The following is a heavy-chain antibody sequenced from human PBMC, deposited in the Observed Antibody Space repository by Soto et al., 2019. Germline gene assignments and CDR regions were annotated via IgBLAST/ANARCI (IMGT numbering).Heavy chain of an antibody. V-gene: IGHV2-70*01. Sequence: SGPTLVNPTQTLTLTCTFSGFSLSTSGMCVSWIRQPPGKALEWLALIDWDDDKYYSTSLKTRLTVSKDTSKNQVVLTMTNMDPVDTATYYCARIRRRITIFGVVITPGDYYYGMDVWGRWTTVTVSS. J-gene: IGHJ6*02. CDR3: ARIRRRITIFGVVITPGDYYYGMDV. CDR1: GFSLSTSGMC. D-gene: IGHD3-3*01. CDR2: IDWDDDK.